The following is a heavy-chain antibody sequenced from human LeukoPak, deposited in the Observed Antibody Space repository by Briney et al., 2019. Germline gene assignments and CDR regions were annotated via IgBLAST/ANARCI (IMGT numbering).Heavy chain of an antibody. CDR3: ARTRGQQLVRGNWFDP. V-gene: IGHV4-31*03. CDR2: IHYTGST. CDR1: GGSIISGDYY. J-gene: IGHJ5*02. Sequence: SQTLSPTCIVSGGSIISGDYYWSWIRQHPGKGLEWIGYIHYTGSTYYNPSLKSRVTISVDTSKNQFSLKLSSVTAADTAVYYCARTRGQQLVRGNWFDPWGQGTLVTVSS. D-gene: IGHD6-13*01.